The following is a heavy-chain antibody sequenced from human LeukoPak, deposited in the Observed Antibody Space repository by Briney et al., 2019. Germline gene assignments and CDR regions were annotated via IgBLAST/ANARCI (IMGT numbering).Heavy chain of an antibody. CDR3: ARVNEAVAGTDY. CDR1: GFTFSSYE. J-gene: IGHJ4*02. V-gene: IGHV3-48*03. Sequence: GGSLRLSCAASGFTFSSYEMNWVRQAPGKGLEWVSYISSSGGTIYYADSVKGRFTISRDNAKNSLYLQMNSLRAEDTAVYYCARVNEAVAGTDYWGQGTLVTVSS. D-gene: IGHD6-19*01. CDR2: ISSSGGTI.